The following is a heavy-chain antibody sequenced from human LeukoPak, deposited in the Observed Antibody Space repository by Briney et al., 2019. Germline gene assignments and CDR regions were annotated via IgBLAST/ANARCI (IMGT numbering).Heavy chain of an antibody. CDR1: GFTFTGYY. V-gene: IGHV1-2*06. D-gene: IGHD1-26*01. CDR2: INPNSGGT. J-gene: IGHJ5*02. Sequence: GASVKVSCKASGFTFTGYYMHWVRQAPGQGLEWMGRINPNSGGTNYAQKFQGGVTMTRDTSISTAYMELSRLRSDDTAVYYCARGGTGGNWFDPWGQGTLVTVSS. CDR3: ARGGTGGNWFDP.